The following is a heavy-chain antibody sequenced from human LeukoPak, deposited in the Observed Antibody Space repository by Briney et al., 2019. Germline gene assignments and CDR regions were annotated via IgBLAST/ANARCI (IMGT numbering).Heavy chain of an antibody. CDR3: ARDLYSYGYVGNWFDP. Sequence: SETLSLTCTVSGGSISSGSYYWSWIRQPAGKGLEWIGRIYTSGSTNYNPSLKSRVTISVDTSKNQFSLKLSSVTAADTAVYYCARDLYSYGYVGNWFDPWGQGTLVTVSS. J-gene: IGHJ5*02. D-gene: IGHD5-18*01. CDR1: GGSISSGSYY. V-gene: IGHV4-61*02. CDR2: IYTSGST.